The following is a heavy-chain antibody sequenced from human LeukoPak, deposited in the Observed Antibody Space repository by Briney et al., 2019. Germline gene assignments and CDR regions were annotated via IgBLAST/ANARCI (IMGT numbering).Heavy chain of an antibody. V-gene: IGHV1-3*01. D-gene: IGHD6-13*01. Sequence: AASVKVSCKASGYTFTSYAMHWVRQAPEQRLEWMGWINAGNGNTKYSQKSQGRVTITRDTSASTAYMELSSLRSEDTAVYYCARMGSSWGWYNWFDPWGQGTLVTVSS. J-gene: IGHJ5*02. CDR1: GYTFTSYA. CDR2: INAGNGNT. CDR3: ARMGSSWGWYNWFDP.